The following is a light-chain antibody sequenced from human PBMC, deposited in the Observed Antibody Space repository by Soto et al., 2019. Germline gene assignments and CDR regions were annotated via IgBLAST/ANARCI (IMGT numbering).Light chain of an antibody. J-gene: IGKJ4*01. CDR1: QSVSNNY. Sequence: EILFTQSPGTLSLSPGERATLSCRASQSVSNNYLAWYQQKPGQAPRILIYGATSRDTGIPDRFSGSGSGTDCTLTISRLEPEDFAVYFCQQYYNWPLTFGGGTKVDIK. CDR2: GAT. CDR3: QQYYNWPLT. V-gene: IGKV3-20*01.